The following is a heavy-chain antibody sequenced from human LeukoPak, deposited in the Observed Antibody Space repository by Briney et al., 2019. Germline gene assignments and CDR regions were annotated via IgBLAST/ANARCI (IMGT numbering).Heavy chain of an antibody. Sequence: GRSLRLSCAASGITFSSYAMHWVRQAPGNGLEWVAVISYDGSNKYYADSVKGRFTISRDNSKNTLYLQMNSLRAEDTAVYYCARVIGRYCSSTSCYVDYWGQGTLVTVSS. CDR3: ARVIGRYCSSTSCYVDY. D-gene: IGHD2-2*01. CDR1: GITFSSYA. V-gene: IGHV3-30*04. J-gene: IGHJ4*02. CDR2: ISYDGSNK.